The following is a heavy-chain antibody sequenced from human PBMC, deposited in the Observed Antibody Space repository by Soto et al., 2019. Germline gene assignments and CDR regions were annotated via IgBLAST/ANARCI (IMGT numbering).Heavy chain of an antibody. CDR3: ARVGNSYGDYSYKWFDP. V-gene: IGHV3-7*01. Sequence: GSLRLSCAASEFTFSNYWMSWVRQAPGKGLEWVANINQDGSEKYYVDSVKGRFTISRDNAKNSLYLQMNGLRAEDTAVYYCARVGNSYGDYSYKWFDPWGQGTLVTVSS. CDR2: INQDGSEK. D-gene: IGHD4-17*01. J-gene: IGHJ5*02. CDR1: EFTFSNYW.